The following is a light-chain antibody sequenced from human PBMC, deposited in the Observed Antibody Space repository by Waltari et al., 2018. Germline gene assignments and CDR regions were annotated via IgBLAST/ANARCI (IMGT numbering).Light chain of an antibody. CDR2: RTT. CDR1: NSNIGSNS. CDR3: AACDDSLSVSYV. J-gene: IGLJ1*01. Sequence: QSVLTQPPSASGTPGQRVTISCSGTNSNIGSNSVFWYQHLPGTAPKLLIYRTTQRPAGVPDRFSGFKTGTSASLAISGRRSDDEADYYSAACDDSLSVSYVFGSGTKVTV. V-gene: IGLV1-47*01.